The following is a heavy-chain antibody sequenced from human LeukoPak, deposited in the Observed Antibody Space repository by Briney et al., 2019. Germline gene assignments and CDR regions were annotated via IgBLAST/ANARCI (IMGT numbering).Heavy chain of an antibody. CDR3: ARDTAQRAFDI. J-gene: IGHJ3*02. Sequence: SGGSLRLSCAASGFTFSTYGMHRVRQSPGKGLEWVAVIWYDGSKTHYRDSVKGRFTISRDNSKNTLYLEMNSLRAEDTAVYYCARDTAQRAFDIWGQGTMVTVSS. CDR2: IWYDGSKT. CDR1: GFTFSTYG. D-gene: IGHD6-25*01. V-gene: IGHV3-33*01.